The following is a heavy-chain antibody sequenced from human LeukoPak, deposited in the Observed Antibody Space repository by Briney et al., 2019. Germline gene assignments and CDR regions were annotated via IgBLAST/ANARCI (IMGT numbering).Heavy chain of an antibody. J-gene: IGHJ3*02. CDR2: ISSSSSYT. V-gene: IGHV3-21*05. CDR3: ARGDKWFGELPHAFDI. Sequence: PGGSLRLSCAASGFTFSSYSMNWVRQAPGKGLEWVSYISSSSSYTNYADSVKGRFTISRDNAKNSLYLQMNSLRAEDTAVYYCARGDKWFGELPHAFDIWGQGTMVTVSS. CDR1: GFTFSSYS. D-gene: IGHD3-10*01.